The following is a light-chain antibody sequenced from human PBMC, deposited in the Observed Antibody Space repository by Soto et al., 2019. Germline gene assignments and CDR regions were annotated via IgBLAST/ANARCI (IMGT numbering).Light chain of an antibody. V-gene: IGKV1-5*01. CDR1: ESISYW. CDR3: QQYNGLSYT. Sequence: DIQMTQSPSTLSASVGDRVTITCRASESISYWLAWYQQKPGKAPKFLIYDASSLKSGVPSRVSGSGSGTEFTLTISSLQPDDFATYYCQQYNGLSYTFGQGTKLEI. J-gene: IGKJ2*01. CDR2: DAS.